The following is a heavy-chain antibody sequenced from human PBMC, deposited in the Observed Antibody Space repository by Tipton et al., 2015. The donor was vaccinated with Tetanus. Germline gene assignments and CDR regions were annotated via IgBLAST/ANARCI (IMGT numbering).Heavy chain of an antibody. Sequence: LRLSCTVSGGSIRGGTFYWGWIRQPPGKGLEWIGSIYESGDTYYIPSLKSRVTISVDTSKNQFSLNLNSMAATDTGVYYCARHQSGYFTPFDYWGQGNLVTVSS. CDR1: GGSIRGGTFY. CDR2: IYESGDT. V-gene: IGHV4-39*01. J-gene: IGHJ4*02. D-gene: IGHD3-3*01. CDR3: ARHQSGYFTPFDY.